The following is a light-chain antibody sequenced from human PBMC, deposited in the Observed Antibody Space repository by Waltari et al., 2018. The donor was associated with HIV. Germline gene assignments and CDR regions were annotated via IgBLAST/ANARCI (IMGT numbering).Light chain of an antibody. CDR1: KFGAKY. V-gene: IGLV3-1*01. CDR3: QAWDSHNVI. Sequence: SYELPQPPSVSVSPGQTVIITCSGDKFGAKYASRYQHWPGQSPVLFIYEDVKRPSGIPERFAGSNSGNTATLTISGTQAMDESDYYCQAWDSHNVIFGGGTKLTVL. J-gene: IGLJ2*01. CDR2: EDV.